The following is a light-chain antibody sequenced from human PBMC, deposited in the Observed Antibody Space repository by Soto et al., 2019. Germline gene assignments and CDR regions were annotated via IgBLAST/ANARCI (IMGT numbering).Light chain of an antibody. CDR2: AAS. Sequence: IVMTQTPLSLSVTPGQPASISCKSSQSLLQSDGNTYLYWFLQKPGQPPQLLIYAASNRFSGVPDRFSGSGSGTEFTLKSSRVEAEDVGGYYCMQSIELARAFGQGTKVDIK. V-gene: IGKV2D-29*01. CDR3: MQSIELARA. J-gene: IGKJ1*01. CDR1: QSLLQSDGNTY.